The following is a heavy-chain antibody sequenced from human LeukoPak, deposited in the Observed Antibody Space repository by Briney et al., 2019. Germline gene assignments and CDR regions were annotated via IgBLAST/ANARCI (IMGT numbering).Heavy chain of an antibody. V-gene: IGHV1-46*01. Sequence: ASVKVSCKASGYTFTSYYIHWVRQAPGQGLEWMGIINTSGGSTSYAQKFQGRVTMTRDTSTGTVYMELRSLRSEDTAVYYCARDRGGCSSTSCYMGNFDYWGQGTLVTVSS. CDR2: INTSGGST. D-gene: IGHD2-2*02. CDR1: GYTFTSYY. CDR3: ARDRGGCSSTSCYMGNFDY. J-gene: IGHJ4*02.